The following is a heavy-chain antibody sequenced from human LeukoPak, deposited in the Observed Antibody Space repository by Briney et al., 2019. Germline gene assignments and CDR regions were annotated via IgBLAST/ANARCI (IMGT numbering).Heavy chain of an antibody. CDR3: ARDHTVIDAFDI. CDR2: INPNSGGT. V-gene: IGHV1-2*02. Sequence: SVKVSCKVSGYTLTELSMHWVRQAPGQGLEWMGWINPNSGGTNYAQKFQGRVTMTRDTSISTAYMELSRLRSDDTAVYYCARDHTVIDAFDIWGQGTMVTVSS. CDR1: GYTLTELS. D-gene: IGHD4-17*01. J-gene: IGHJ3*02.